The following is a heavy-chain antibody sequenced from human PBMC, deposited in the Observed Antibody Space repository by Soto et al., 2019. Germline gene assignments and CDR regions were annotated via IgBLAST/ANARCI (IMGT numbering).Heavy chain of an antibody. V-gene: IGHV3-33*01. CDR1: GFTFSSYG. CDR3: ARDQAGDYGDYAVDY. J-gene: IGHJ4*02. D-gene: IGHD4-17*01. Sequence: QVQLVESGGGVVQPGRSLRLSCAASGFTFSSYGMHWVRQAPGKGLEWVAIIWYDGSNKYSADSVKGRFTISRDNSKNTLYLQMNSLRAEDTAVYYCARDQAGDYGDYAVDYWGQGTLVTVSS. CDR2: IWYDGSNK.